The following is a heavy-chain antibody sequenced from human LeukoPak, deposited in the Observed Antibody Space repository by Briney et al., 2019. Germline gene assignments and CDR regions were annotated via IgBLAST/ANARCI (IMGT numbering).Heavy chain of an antibody. J-gene: IGHJ3*02. CDR3: AAQAVADAFDI. D-gene: IGHD6-19*01. CDR1: GFTFSCYC. Sequence: PGGSLRLSCAVSGFTFSCYCMNWVRQAPGKGLEWVANIKEDGSENYYVDSVKGRFTISRDNAKNSLYLQMNSLRAEDTAVYYCAAQAVADAFDIWGQGTMVTVSS. V-gene: IGHV3-7*01. CDR2: IKEDGSEN.